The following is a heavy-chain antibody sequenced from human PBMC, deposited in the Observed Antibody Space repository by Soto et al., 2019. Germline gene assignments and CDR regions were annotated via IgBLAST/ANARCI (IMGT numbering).Heavy chain of an antibody. CDR1: GFTFSSYA. Sequence: GGSLRLSCAASGFTFSSYAMSWVRQAPGKGLEWVSAISGSGGSTYYADSVKGRFTISRDNSKNTLYLQMNSLRAEDTAVYYCANSSGLRFLEWLLYSRYFDYWGQGTLVTAPQ. J-gene: IGHJ4*02. CDR3: ANSSGLRFLEWLLYSRYFDY. D-gene: IGHD3-3*01. CDR2: ISGSGGST. V-gene: IGHV3-23*01.